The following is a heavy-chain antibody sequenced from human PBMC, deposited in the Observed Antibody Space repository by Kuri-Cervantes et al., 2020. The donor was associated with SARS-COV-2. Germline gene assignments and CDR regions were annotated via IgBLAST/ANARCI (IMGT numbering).Heavy chain of an antibody. CDR3: ASAEEYYYDSSGYSYYYYGMDV. Sequence: GGSLRLSCAASGFTFSSYWMSWVRQAPGKGLEWVANIKQDGSEKYYVDSVKGRFTISRDNAKNSLYLQMNSLRAEDTAVYYCASAEEYYYDSSGYSYYYYGMDVWGQGTTVTVSS. CDR1: GFTFSSYW. D-gene: IGHD3-22*01. V-gene: IGHV3-7*01. J-gene: IGHJ6*02. CDR2: IKQDGSEK.